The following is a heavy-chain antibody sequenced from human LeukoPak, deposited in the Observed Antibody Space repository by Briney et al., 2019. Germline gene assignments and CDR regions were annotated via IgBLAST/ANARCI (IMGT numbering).Heavy chain of an antibody. D-gene: IGHD4-17*01. CDR1: GGTFSSYA. J-gene: IGHJ4*02. Sequence: GASVKVSCKASGGTFSSYAISWVRQAPGQGLEWMGGIIPIFGTANYAQKFQGRVTITTDESTSTAYMELSSLRSEDMAVYYCAREPGYGDYTNDYWGQGTLVTVSS. V-gene: IGHV1-69*05. CDR3: AREPGYGDYTNDY. CDR2: IIPIFGTA.